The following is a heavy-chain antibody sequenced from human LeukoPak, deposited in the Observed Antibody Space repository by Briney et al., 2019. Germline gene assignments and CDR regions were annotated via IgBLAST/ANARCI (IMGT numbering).Heavy chain of an antibody. CDR2: MNPNSGNT. CDR1: GYTFTSYD. J-gene: IGHJ5*02. Sequence: ASVKVSCEASGYTFTSYDINCVRQATGQGLEWMGWMNPNSGNTGYAQKFQGRVTMTRNTSISTAYMELSSLRSEDTAVYYCARGSLGGYSSSWYGGNWFDPWGQGTLVTVSS. CDR3: ARGSLGGYSSSWYGGNWFDP. V-gene: IGHV1-8*01. D-gene: IGHD6-13*01.